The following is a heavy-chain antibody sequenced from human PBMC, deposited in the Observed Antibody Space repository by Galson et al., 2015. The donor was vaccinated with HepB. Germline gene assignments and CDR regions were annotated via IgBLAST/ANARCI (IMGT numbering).Heavy chain of an antibody. CDR2: ISAYNGNT. D-gene: IGHD3-3*01. V-gene: IGHV1-18*01. CDR3: ARAHFPFWSGYYLWEKYYFDY. CDR1: GYTFTSYG. Sequence: SVKVSCKASGYTFTSYGISWVRQAPGQGLEWMGWISAYNGNTNYAQKLQGRVTMTTDTSTSTAYMELRSLRSDDTAVYYCARAHFPFWSGYYLWEKYYFDYWGQGTLVTVSS. J-gene: IGHJ4*02.